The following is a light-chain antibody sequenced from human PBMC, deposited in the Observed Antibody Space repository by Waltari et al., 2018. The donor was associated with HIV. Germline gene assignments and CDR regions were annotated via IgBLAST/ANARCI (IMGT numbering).Light chain of an antibody. CDR2: DVS. CDR1: SSDVGGYNF. Sequence: QSALTQPASVSGSPGQSITISCPGASSDVGGYNFVSWYQQRPGEAPRLLIFDVSGRPSGVSTLFAGSKSSHTASLPISGLQAEDEADYYCTSNVSGSHVIFGGGTKLTVL. J-gene: IGLJ2*01. V-gene: IGLV2-14*03. CDR3: TSNVSGSHVI.